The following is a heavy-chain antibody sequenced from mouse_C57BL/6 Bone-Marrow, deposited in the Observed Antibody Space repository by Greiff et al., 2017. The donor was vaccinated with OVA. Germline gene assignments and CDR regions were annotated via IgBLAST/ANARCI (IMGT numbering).Heavy chain of an antibody. J-gene: IGHJ2*01. D-gene: IGHD2-3*01. CDR1: GFNIKDDY. CDR2: IDPESGDT. Sequence: VQLQQSGAELVRPGASVKLSCTASGFNIKDDYMHWVKQRPEQGLEWIGWIDPESGDTEYASKFQGKATITADTSSNTAYLQLSSLTSEDTAVYYCTTKGVLDGYFDYWGQGTTPTVSS. V-gene: IGHV14-4*01. CDR3: TTKGVLDGYFDY.